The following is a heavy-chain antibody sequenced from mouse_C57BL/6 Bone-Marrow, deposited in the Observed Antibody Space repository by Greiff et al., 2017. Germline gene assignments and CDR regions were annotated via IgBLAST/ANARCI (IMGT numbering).Heavy chain of an antibody. D-gene: IGHD1-1*01. V-gene: IGHV1-64*01. CDR3: ARITTVVAEGYAMDY. CDR1: GYTFTSYW. Sequence: QVQLQQPGAELVKPGASVQLSCKASGYTFTSYWMHWVKQRPGQGLEWIGMIHPNSGSTNYNEKFKSKATLTVDKSSSTAYMQLSSLTSEDSAVYYCARITTVVAEGYAMDYWGQGTSVTVSS. CDR2: IHPNSGST. J-gene: IGHJ4*01.